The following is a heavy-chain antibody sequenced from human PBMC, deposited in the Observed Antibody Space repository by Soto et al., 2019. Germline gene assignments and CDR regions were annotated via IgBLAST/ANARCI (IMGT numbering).Heavy chain of an antibody. D-gene: IGHD3-16*02. V-gene: IGHV3-23*01. CDR1: GFTFSSYA. CDR3: AKGGMITFGGVIVLSSRLSCYFDY. J-gene: IGHJ4*02. Sequence: EVQLLESGGGLVQPGGSLRLSCAASGFTFSSYAMSWVRQAPGKGLEWVSAISGSGGSTYYADSVKGRFTISRDNSKNTLYLQMNSLRAEDTAVYYCAKGGMITFGGVIVLSSRLSCYFDYWGQGTLVTVSS. CDR2: ISGSGGST.